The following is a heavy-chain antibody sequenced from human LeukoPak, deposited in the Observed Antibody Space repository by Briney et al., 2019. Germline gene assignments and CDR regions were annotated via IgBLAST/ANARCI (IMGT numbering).Heavy chain of an antibody. V-gene: IGHV4-61*05. CDR3: ARFARSPQYSGSYDLDY. CDR2: IYYSGST. Sequence: SETLSLTCSVSGGTISSGGYHWAWIRQPPGKGLEWIGYIYYSGSTNYNPSLKSRVTISVDTSKNQFSLKLSSVTAADTAVYYCARFARSPQYSGSYDLDYWGQGTLVTVSS. CDR1: GGTISSGGYH. D-gene: IGHD1-26*01. J-gene: IGHJ4*02.